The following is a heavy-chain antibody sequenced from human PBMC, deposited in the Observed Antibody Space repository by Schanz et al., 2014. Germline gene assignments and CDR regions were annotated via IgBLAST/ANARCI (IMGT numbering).Heavy chain of an antibody. V-gene: IGHV3-9*01. CDR1: GFTFDDYA. CDR2: MSWNSGSI. D-gene: IGHD3-16*01. J-gene: IGHJ6*02. Sequence: EVQLVESGGGLVQPGRSLRLSCAASGFTFDDYAMHWVRQAPGKGLEWVSGMSWNSGSIGYADPVKGRFTIARDDAKNSLSLQMTSLRAEATASYYCARDSQNRVNRVGYSYGMDVWGPGTTVTVSS. CDR3: ARDSQNRVNRVGYSYGMDV.